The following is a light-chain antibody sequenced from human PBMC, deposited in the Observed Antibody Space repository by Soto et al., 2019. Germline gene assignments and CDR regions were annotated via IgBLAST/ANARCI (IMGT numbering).Light chain of an antibody. CDR2: DAT. V-gene: IGKV3D-15*01. Sequence: IVMTQSPATLSESPGERVTLSCRASQYISSNLAWYQQKPGQPPRLLIYDATSRATGIPSRFSGSGSGTDFTLTIISLQSEDFAVYFCQQYHDWPPLTVGGGTKVEIK. CDR3: QQYHDWPPLT. J-gene: IGKJ4*01. CDR1: QYISSN.